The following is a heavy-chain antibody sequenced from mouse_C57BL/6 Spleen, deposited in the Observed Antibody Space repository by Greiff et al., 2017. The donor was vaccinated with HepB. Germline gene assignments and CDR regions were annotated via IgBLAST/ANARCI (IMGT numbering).Heavy chain of an antibody. CDR3: ARERLGYYFDY. V-gene: IGHV1-54*01. D-gene: IGHD4-1*01. CDR2: INPGSGGT. Sequence: QVQLKESGAELVRPGTSVKVSCKASGYAFTNYLIEWVKQRPGQGLEWIGVINPGSGGTNYNEKFKGKATLTADKSSSTAYMQLSSLTSEDSAVYFCARERLGYYFDYWGQGTTLTVSS. CDR1: GYAFTNYL. J-gene: IGHJ2*01.